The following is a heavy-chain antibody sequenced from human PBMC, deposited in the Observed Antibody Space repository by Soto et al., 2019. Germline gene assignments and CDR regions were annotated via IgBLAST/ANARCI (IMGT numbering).Heavy chain of an antibody. J-gene: IGHJ5*02. CDR2: INPNSGGT. CDR1: GYTFTGYY. CDR3: ARDRLGARLFDP. Sequence: GASVKVSCKASGYTFTGYYMHWVRQAPGQGLEWMGWINPNSGGTNYAQKFQGRVTMTRDTSISTAYMELSRLRSDDSAVYCCARDRLGARLFDPWGQGTMVTVSS. D-gene: IGHD5-12*01. V-gene: IGHV1-2*02.